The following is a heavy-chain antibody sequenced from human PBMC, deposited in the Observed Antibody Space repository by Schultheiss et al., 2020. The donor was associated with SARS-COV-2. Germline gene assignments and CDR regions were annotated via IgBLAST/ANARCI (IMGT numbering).Heavy chain of an antibody. Sequence: GGSLRLSCAASGFTFSSYGMHWVRQAPGKGLEWVAVISYDGSNKYYADSVKGRFTISRDNSKNTLYLQMNSLRAEDTAVYYCARSQGIAAAGNYWSQGTLVTVYS. V-gene: IGHV3-30*03. D-gene: IGHD6-13*01. J-gene: IGHJ4*02. CDR2: ISYDGSNK. CDR1: GFTFSSYG. CDR3: ARSQGIAAAGNY.